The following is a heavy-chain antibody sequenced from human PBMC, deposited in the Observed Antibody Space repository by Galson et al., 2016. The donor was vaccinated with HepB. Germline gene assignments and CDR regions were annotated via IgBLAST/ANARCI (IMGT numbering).Heavy chain of an antibody. Sequence: SLRLSCAASGFTLSDFYMSWIRQAPGKGLEWVSYISISGNDIDYADSVKGRFTISRDKAKNSLYLQMNSLRAEDTAVYLCARDIGRNWFDPWGQGTLVTVSS. D-gene: IGHD1-26*01. V-gene: IGHV3-11*01. J-gene: IGHJ5*02. CDR3: ARDIGRNWFDP. CDR1: GFTLSDFY. CDR2: ISISGNDI.